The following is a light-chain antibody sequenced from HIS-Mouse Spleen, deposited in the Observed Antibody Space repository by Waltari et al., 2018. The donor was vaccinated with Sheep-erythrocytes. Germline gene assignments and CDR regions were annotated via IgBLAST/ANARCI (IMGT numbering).Light chain of an antibody. CDR1: QGIRKD. V-gene: IGKV1-17*01. Sequence: DIQMTQSPSSLSASVGDRVTITCRASQGIRKDLGWYQQKPGKAPKRLIYAASSLQSGVPSRSSGSGSGTEFTLTISSLQPEDFATYYCLQHNSYPHPVGQGTQLEIK. CDR2: AAS. CDR3: LQHNSYPHP. J-gene: IGKJ2*01.